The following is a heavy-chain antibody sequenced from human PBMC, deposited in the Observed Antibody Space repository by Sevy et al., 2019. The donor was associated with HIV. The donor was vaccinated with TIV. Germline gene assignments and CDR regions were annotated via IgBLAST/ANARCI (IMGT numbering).Heavy chain of an antibody. J-gene: IGHJ4*02. V-gene: IGHV3-7*03. CDR1: GFTFSSYW. D-gene: IGHD3-22*01. CDR2: IKKDGSEK. CDR3: ARDYSTGYYFG. Sequence: RGSLRLSCAASGFTFSSYWMSWVRQAPVKGLEWVANIKKDGSEKYYVDSVKGRFSISRDNAKESLYLQMNSLRAEDTAVYYCARDYSTGYYFGWGQGTLVTVSS.